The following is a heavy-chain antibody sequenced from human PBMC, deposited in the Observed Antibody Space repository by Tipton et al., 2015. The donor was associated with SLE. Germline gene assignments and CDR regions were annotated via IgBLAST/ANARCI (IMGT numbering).Heavy chain of an antibody. CDR1: RGSISTRFYY. D-gene: IGHD5-12*01. CDR2: IYASGST. J-gene: IGHJ5*02. Sequence: TLSITCTVSRGSISTRFYYLTWIRIRPPARKVLEYIGPIYASGSTKYNPSLQSRVTISVDTSKNQFSLKLTSVTAADTALYYCARIRSWLHSWGFDPWGQGTLVTVSS. CDR3: ARIRSWLHSWGFDP. V-gene: IGHV4-61*02.